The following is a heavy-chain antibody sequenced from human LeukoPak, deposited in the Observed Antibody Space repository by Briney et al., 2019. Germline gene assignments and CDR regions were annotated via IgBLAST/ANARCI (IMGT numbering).Heavy chain of an antibody. CDR2: ISYDGSNK. D-gene: IGHD6-13*01. CDR3: AKDHGGIAI. V-gene: IGHV3-30*18. J-gene: IGHJ3*02. Sequence: GGSLRLSCAASGFAFSSYGMHWVRQAPGKGLEWVAVISYDGSNKYYADSVKGRFTISRDNSKNTLYLQMNSLRAEDTAVYYCAKDHGGIAIWGQGTMVTVSS. CDR1: GFAFSSYG.